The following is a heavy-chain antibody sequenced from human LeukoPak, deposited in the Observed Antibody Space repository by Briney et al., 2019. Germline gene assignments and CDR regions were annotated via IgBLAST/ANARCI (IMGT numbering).Heavy chain of an antibody. D-gene: IGHD6-6*01. CDR1: GFTFSSYAM. CDR3: ARGGAARLHFQN. J-gene: IGHJ1*01. CDR2: IYHSGST. Sequence: GSLRLSCAASGFTFSSYAMRWVRQAPGKGLEWIGEIYHSGSTNYNPSLKSRVTISVDKSKNQFSLKLSSVTAADTAVYYCARGGAARLHFQNWGQGTLVTVSS. V-gene: IGHV4-4*02.